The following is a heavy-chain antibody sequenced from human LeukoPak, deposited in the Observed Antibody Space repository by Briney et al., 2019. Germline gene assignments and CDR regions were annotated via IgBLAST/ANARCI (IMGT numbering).Heavy chain of an antibody. V-gene: IGHV4-59*01. J-gene: IGHJ4*02. CDR2: IHYSGST. CDR3: ARVRDRSSYFYDLDY. CDR1: GGSISSYY. Sequence: PSETLSLTCTVSGGSISSYYRSWIRQPPGKGLEWIGCIHYSGSTNYNPSLKSRVTISVDTSKNQFSLKLSSVTAADTAVYYCARVRDRSSYFYDLDYWGQGTLVTVSS. D-gene: IGHD3-22*01.